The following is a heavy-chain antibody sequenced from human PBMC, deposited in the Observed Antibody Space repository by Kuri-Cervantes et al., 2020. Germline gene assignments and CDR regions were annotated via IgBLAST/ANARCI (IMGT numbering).Heavy chain of an antibody. Sequence: SETLSLTCTVSGGSISSYYWSWIRQPAGKGLEWIGRIYTSGSTNYNPSLKSRVTMSVDTSKNQFSLKLSSVTAADTAVYYCARSPDRYYDFGSGYYGHQYGMDVWGQGTTVTVSS. CDR1: GGSISSYY. V-gene: IGHV4-4*07. CDR3: ARSPDRYYDFGSGYYGHQYGMDV. CDR2: IYTSGST. D-gene: IGHD3-3*01. J-gene: IGHJ6*02.